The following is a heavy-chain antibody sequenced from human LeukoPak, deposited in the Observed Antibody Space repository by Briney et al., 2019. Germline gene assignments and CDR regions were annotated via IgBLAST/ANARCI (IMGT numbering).Heavy chain of an antibody. J-gene: IGHJ4*02. D-gene: IGHD3-10*01. CDR3: AKDTKVYYGSGSYAPDY. CDR1: GFTFSSYG. V-gene: IGHV3-30*18. CDR2: ISYDFISK. Sequence: GGSLRLSCAASGFTFSSYGMHWVRQAPGKGLEWVAVISYDFISKFYADSVKDRFPISRDNSTNKLYMQMNSLRPEDTAVYYCAKDTKVYYGSGSYAPDYWGQGTLVTVSS.